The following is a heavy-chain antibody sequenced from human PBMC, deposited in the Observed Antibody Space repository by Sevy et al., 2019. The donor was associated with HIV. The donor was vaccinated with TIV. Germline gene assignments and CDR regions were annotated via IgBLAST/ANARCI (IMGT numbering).Heavy chain of an antibody. V-gene: IGHV3-7*03. Sequence: GGSLRLSCAASGFTFSSYWMSWVRQAPGKGLEWVANIKQDGSEKYYVDSVKGRFTISRDNAKNSLYLQMNSLRAEDTAVSYCARDATAYCGGDCYSWSAFDIWGQGTMVTVSS. D-gene: IGHD2-21*01. CDR2: IKQDGSEK. CDR3: ARDATAYCGGDCYSWSAFDI. J-gene: IGHJ3*02. CDR1: GFTFSSYW.